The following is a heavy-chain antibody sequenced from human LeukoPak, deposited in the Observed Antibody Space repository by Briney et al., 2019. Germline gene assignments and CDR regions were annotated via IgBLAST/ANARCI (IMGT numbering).Heavy chain of an antibody. J-gene: IGHJ4*02. Sequence: ASVKVSCKASGYTFTSYYMHWVRQAPGQGLEWMGIINPSGGSTSYAQKFQGRVTMTRDMSTSTVYMELSSLRSEDTAVYYCARAHPSPVEMATIPSVDYWGQGTLVTVSS. V-gene: IGHV1-46*01. CDR3: ARAHPSPVEMATIPSVDY. CDR2: INPSGGST. CDR1: GYTFTSYY. D-gene: IGHD5-24*01.